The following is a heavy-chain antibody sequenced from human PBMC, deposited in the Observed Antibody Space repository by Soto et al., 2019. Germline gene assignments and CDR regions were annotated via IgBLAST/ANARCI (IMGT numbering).Heavy chain of an antibody. CDR2: ISAYNGNT. D-gene: IGHD3-10*01. J-gene: IGHJ6*02. Sequence: QVQLVQSGAEVKKPGASVKVSCKASGYTFTSYGISWVRQAPGQGLEWMGWISAYNGNTNYAQKLQGRVTMTTDTSTSTAYMGMRSLGSDDTAVYYCARDDTMVRGVIINYYYGMDVWGQGTTVTVSS. V-gene: IGHV1-18*01. CDR3: ARDDTMVRGVIINYYYGMDV. CDR1: GYTFTSYG.